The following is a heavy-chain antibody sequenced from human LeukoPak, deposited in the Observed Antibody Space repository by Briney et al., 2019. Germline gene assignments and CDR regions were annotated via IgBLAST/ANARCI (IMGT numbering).Heavy chain of an antibody. CDR3: ARARGNTYGYFEY. V-gene: IGHV3-74*01. Sequence: GGSLRPSCAASGLTLSGYWMDWVRQAPGKGLVWVSRINGDASSTSYADSVKGRFTISRDNAKSTLYLQMNSLRVEDTAVYYCARARGNTYGYFEYWGQGTLVTVSS. D-gene: IGHD5-18*01. CDR2: INGDASST. CDR1: GLTLSGYW. J-gene: IGHJ4*02.